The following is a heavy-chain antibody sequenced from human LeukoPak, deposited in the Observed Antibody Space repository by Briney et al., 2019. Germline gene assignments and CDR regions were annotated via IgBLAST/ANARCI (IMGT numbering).Heavy chain of an antibody. CDR3: ARGQKYNSGSSDFDY. CDR1: AGSFSGYY. V-gene: IGHV4-34*01. D-gene: IGHD1-26*01. J-gene: IGHJ4*02. CDR2: INHSGST. Sequence: SETLSLTCAVYAGSFSGYYWSWIRQPPGKGLEWIGEINHSGSTNYNPSLKSRVTISVDTSKNQFSLKLSSVTAADTAVYYCARGQKYNSGSSDFDYWGQGTLVTVSS.